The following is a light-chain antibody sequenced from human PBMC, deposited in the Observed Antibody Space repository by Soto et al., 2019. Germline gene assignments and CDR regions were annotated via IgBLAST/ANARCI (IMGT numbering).Light chain of an antibody. V-gene: IGKV1-39*01. CDR1: QSISSY. Sequence: DIQMTQSPSSLSASVGDRVTITCRASQSISSYLNWYQQKPGEAPKLLIYAASSLQSGVPSRFSGGGSGTEFTLTISSLQPDDFATYYCQQYNNYPWTFGQGTKVDIK. CDR2: AAS. J-gene: IGKJ1*01. CDR3: QQYNNYPWT.